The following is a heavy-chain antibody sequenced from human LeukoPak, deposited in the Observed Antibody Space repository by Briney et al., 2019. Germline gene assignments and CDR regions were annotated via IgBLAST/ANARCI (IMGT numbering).Heavy chain of an antibody. D-gene: IGHD6-13*01. CDR3: ARARTGSSWYFFDY. Sequence: SETLSLTCTVSGYSISSGYYWGWIWQPPGKGLECIGSIYHSGRTFYNPSLKSRVTISVDKSKNQFSLKLSSVTAADTAVYYCARARTGSSWYFFDYWGQGTLVTVSS. CDR1: GYSISSGYY. J-gene: IGHJ4*02. CDR2: IYHSGRT. V-gene: IGHV4-38-2*02.